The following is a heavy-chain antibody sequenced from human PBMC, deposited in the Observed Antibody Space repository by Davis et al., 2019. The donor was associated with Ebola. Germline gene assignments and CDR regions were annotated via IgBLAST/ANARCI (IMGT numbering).Heavy chain of an antibody. Sequence: AASVKVSCKASGYTFTSYGISWVRQAPGQGLEWMGGIIPIFGTANYAQKFQGRVTITADKSTSTAYMELSSLRSEDTAVYYCAIPSVGATKLDYWGQGTLVTVSS. J-gene: IGHJ4*02. CDR2: IIPIFGTA. V-gene: IGHV1-69*06. CDR1: GYTFTSYG. CDR3: AIPSVGATKLDY. D-gene: IGHD1-26*01.